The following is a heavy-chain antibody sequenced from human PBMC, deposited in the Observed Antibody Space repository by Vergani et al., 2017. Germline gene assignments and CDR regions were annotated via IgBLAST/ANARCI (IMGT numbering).Heavy chain of an antibody. CDR2: ISGSGGST. D-gene: IGHD2-2*01. CDR3: AKFRYCSSTSCHSDAFDI. Sequence: EVQLLESGGGLVQPGGSLRLSCAASGFTFSTYAMSWVRQPPGKGLEWVSAISGSGGSTDYADSVKGRFTISSDKSKNRLYLQMNSLRAEDTAVYYCAKFRYCSSTSCHSDAFDIWGQGTMVTVSS. V-gene: IGHV3-23*01. J-gene: IGHJ3*02. CDR1: GFTFSTYA.